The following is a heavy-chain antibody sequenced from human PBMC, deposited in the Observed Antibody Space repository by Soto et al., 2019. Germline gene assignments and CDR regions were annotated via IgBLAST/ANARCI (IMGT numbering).Heavy chain of an antibody. V-gene: IGHV3-7*04. CDR1: GFTFNTW. CDR3: ARRTVIPWSTWYFDL. CDR2: IKQDGSDR. Sequence: EVQLVESGGGLVQPGGSLRLSCAASGFTFNTWMSWVRQAPGKGLEWVANIKQDGSDRYYVDSVRGRFTISRDNAKNSLYLQMNSLSGEDTSVYYCARRTVIPWSTWYFDLWGRGTLVTVSS. D-gene: IGHD3-3*01. J-gene: IGHJ2*01.